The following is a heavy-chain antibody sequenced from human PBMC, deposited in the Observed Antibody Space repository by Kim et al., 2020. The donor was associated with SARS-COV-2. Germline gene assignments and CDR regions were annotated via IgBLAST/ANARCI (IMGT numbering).Heavy chain of an antibody. Sequence: SETLSLTCAVYGGSFSGYYWSWIRQPPGKGLEWIGEINHSGSTNYNPSLKSRVTISVDTSKNQFSLKLSSVTAADTAVYYCARVFRIVVVGFDPWGQGTLVTVSS. J-gene: IGHJ5*02. CDR2: INHSGST. V-gene: IGHV4-34*01. CDR3: ARVFRIVVVGFDP. CDR1: GGSFSGYY. D-gene: IGHD3-22*01.